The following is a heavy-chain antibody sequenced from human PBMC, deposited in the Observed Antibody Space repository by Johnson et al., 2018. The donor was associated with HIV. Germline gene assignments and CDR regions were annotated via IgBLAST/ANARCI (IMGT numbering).Heavy chain of an antibody. CDR3: AKDLYSSSWTNDAFDI. V-gene: IGHV3-48*04. Sequence: VQLVESGGGVVQPGRSLRLSCAASGFTFSSYGMHWVRQAPGKGLEWVSYISSSGSTIYYADSVKGRFTISRDNAKNSLYLQMNGLRAEDTAVYHCAKDLYSSSWTNDAFDIWGQGTMVTVSS. D-gene: IGHD6-13*01. CDR1: GFTFSSYG. CDR2: ISSSGSTI. J-gene: IGHJ3*02.